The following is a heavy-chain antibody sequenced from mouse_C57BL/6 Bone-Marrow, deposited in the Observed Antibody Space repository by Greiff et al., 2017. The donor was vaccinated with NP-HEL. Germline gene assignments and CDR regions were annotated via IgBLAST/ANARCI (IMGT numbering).Heavy chain of an antibody. CDR2: IYPGSGST. J-gene: IGHJ2*01. CDR1: GYTFTSYW. D-gene: IGHD2-3*01. CDR3: ARSMVTLDY. Sequence: QVHVKQPGAELVKPGASVKMSCKASGYTFTSYWITWVKQRPGQGLEWIGDIYPGSGSTNYNEKFKSKATLTVDTSSSTAYMQLSSLTSEDSAVYYCARSMVTLDYWGQGTTLTVSS. V-gene: IGHV1-55*01.